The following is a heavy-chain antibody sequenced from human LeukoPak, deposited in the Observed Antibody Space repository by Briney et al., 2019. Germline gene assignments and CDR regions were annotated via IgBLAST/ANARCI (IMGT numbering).Heavy chain of an antibody. CDR3: TTVYGDYGDY. D-gene: IGHD4-17*01. Sequence: GGSLRLSCTASGFTFGDYAMSWVRQAPGKGLEWVGFIRSKAYGGTTEYAASVKGRFTISRDDSKNTLYLQMNSLKTEDTAVYYCTTVYGDYGDYWGQGTLVTVSS. V-gene: IGHV3-49*04. CDR2: IRSKAYGGTT. J-gene: IGHJ4*02. CDR1: GFTFGDYA.